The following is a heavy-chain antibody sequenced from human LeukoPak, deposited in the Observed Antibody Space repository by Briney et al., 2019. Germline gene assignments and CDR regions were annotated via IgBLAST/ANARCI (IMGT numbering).Heavy chain of an antibody. V-gene: IGHV4-4*02. CDR3: ARSYWTGYHYLTF. D-gene: IGHD3/OR15-3a*01. CDR2: IYHSGST. Sequence: PSGTLSLTCAVSGGSISSSYWWTWVRQPPGKGLEWIGEIYHSGSTNYNPSLKSRLTISVDKSKNQFSLKLSSVTAAGTAVYYCARSYWTGYHYLTFWGQGTLVTVSS. J-gene: IGHJ4*02. CDR1: GGSISSSYW.